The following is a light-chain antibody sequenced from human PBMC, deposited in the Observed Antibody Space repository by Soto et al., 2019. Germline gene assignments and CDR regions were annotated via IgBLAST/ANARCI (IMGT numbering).Light chain of an antibody. CDR1: QSVSNN. Sequence: VLKKSPGTLSLSPWERATLSCRASQSVSNNYLAWYQQKPGQAPRLLIYGASTRATGIPARFSGSGSGTEFTLTISSLQSEDFAVYYCQQYNNWPWTFGQGTKVDIK. CDR3: QQYNNWPWT. CDR2: GAS. J-gene: IGKJ1*01. V-gene: IGKV3D-15*01.